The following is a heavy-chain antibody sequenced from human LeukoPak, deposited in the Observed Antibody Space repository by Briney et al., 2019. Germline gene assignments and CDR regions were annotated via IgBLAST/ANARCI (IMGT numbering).Heavy chain of an antibody. CDR3: VGGDY. CDR2: INQDGSDK. Sequence: QTGGSLRLSCAASGLTFSIHWMNWVRQAPGKGLECVANINQDGSDKYYVDSVKGRFTISRDNTKNSLYLQMNSLRAEGTAVYYCVGGDYWGQGTLVTVSS. V-gene: IGHV3-7*01. J-gene: IGHJ4*02. CDR1: GLTFSIHW.